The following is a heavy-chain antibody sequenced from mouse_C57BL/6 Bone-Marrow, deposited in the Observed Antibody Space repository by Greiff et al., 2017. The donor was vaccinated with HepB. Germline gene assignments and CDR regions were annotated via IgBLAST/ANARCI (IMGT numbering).Heavy chain of an antibody. CDR1: GFSLTSYG. D-gene: IGHD2-3*01. J-gene: IGHJ4*01. V-gene: IGHV2-2*01. Sequence: VQVVESGPGLVQPSQSLSITCTVSGFSLTSYGVHWVRQSPGKGLEWLGVIWSGGSTDYNAAFISRLSISKDNSKSQVFFKMNSLQADDTAIYYCAVWLLYYYAMDYWGQGTSVTVSS. CDR2: IWSGGST. CDR3: AVWLLYYYAMDY.